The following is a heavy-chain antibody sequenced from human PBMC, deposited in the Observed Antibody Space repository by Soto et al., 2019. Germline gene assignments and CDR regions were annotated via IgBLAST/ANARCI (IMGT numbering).Heavy chain of an antibody. V-gene: IGHV4-59*12. J-gene: IGHJ5*02. CDR3: AREGELRVLVPAAAEGSYNWCDP. Sequence: SETLSLTYTVSDGSITSYYWSWRRQPPGGGVGWFGYMYFSGSANYNPSLKSRVTISVDTSKNQFSLKLSSVTAADTAVYYCAREGELRVLVPAAAEGSYNWCDPWGQVTLVTVS. CDR2: MYFSGSA. D-gene: IGHD2-2*01. CDR1: DGSITSYY.